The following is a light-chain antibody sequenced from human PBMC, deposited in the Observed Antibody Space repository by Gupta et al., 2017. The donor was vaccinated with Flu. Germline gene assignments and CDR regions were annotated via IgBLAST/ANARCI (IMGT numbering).Light chain of an antibody. J-gene: IGKJ3*01. CDR2: DAS. CDR3: QQRNRWPPVI. V-gene: IGKV3-11*01. CDR1: QSVGTY. Sequence: ATLSLSPGERATLSCRASQSVGTYLAWYQQRPGQAPRLLIYDASSRATGIPARFSGSGSGTDLTLTSSSREPEDFAVYYCQQRNRWPPVIFGPGTKVEIK.